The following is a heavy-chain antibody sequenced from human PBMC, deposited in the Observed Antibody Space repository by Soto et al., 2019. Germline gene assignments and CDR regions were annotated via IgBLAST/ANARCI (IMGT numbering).Heavy chain of an antibody. J-gene: IGHJ6*02. V-gene: IGHV1-69*12. CDR3: ARDKDRQQLGGNYYYGIDV. D-gene: IGHD3-3*02. CDR2: IIPIFPTP. CDR1: GGTFGNSA. Sequence: QVQLVQSGAEVKKPGSSVTVSCKASGGTFGNSAISWVRQAPGQGLEWMAGIIPIFPTPDYAKKFQGRVTITADESTSTAYMELTSLRSEDTAVYYCARDKDRQQLGGNYYYGIDVWGQGTTVTVSS.